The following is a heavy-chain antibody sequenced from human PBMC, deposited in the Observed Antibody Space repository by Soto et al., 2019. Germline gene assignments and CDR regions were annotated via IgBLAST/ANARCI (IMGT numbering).Heavy chain of an antibody. J-gene: IGHJ4*02. V-gene: IGHV3-23*01. CDR2: ISGSGGST. Sequence: GGSLRLSCAASGFTFSSYAMSWVRQAPGKGLEWVSAISGSGGSTYYADSVKGRFTISRDNSKNTLSLQMNSLRAEDTAVYYCARAFYYDFWTFDYWGQGTLVTVSS. D-gene: IGHD3-3*01. CDR1: GFTFSSYA. CDR3: ARAFYYDFWTFDY.